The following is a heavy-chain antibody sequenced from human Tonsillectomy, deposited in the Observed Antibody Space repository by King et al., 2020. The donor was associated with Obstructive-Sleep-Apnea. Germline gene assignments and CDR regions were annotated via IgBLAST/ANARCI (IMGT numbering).Heavy chain of an antibody. Sequence: VQLVESGGGLVQPGGSLRLSCSASGFTFSSYAMHWVRQAPGKGLEYVSAISSNGGSTYYADSVKGRFTISRDNSKNTLYLQMSILRAEDTAVYYCVKTYYDYVWGSYRSHFDYWGQGTLVTVSS. CDR1: GFTFSSYA. J-gene: IGHJ4*02. CDR3: VKTYYDYVWGSYRSHFDY. V-gene: IGHV3-64D*09. CDR2: ISSNGGST. D-gene: IGHD3-16*02.